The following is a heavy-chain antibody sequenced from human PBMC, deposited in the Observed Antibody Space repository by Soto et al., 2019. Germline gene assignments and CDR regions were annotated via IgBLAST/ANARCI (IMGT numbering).Heavy chain of an antibody. D-gene: IGHD3-22*01. V-gene: IGHV3-9*01. CDR3: AKDWDYDSSGDFDY. Sequence: EVQLVESGGGLVQRGRSLRLSCAASGFIFHDYAMHWVRQAPGKGLEWVSGISWNSGSIGYADSVKGRFTISRDNAKNSLYLQMNSLRAEDTALYYCAKDWDYDSSGDFDYWGQGTQVTVSS. J-gene: IGHJ4*02. CDR1: GFIFHDYA. CDR2: ISWNSGSI.